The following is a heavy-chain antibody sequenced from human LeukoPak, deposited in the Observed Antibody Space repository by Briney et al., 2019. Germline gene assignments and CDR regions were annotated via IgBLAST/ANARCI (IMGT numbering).Heavy chain of an antibody. Sequence: PGGSLRLSCAASGFTVSSNYRSWVRQAPGKGLEWVSVIYSGGSTYYADSMKGRCTISRDNSKNPLYLQMNSLRAEDTAVYYCARERQYYFDYWGQGTLVTVSS. CDR2: IYSGGST. V-gene: IGHV3-53*01. J-gene: IGHJ4*02. CDR1: GFTVSSNY. CDR3: ARERQYYFDY.